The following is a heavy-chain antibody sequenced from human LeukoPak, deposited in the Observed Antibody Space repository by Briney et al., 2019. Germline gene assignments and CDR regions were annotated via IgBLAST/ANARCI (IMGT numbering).Heavy chain of an antibody. CDR2: ISHGGST. CDR1: GSSISSDYY. Sequence: SETLSLTCAVSGSSISSDYYWGWIRQPPGKGLEWIGSISHGGSTYYSPSLKSRLTISVDTSKNQFSLNLSPVTAADTAVYYCAGAPYNFWSTYLDYWGQGTLVTVSS. D-gene: IGHD3-3*01. CDR3: AGAPYNFWSTYLDY. J-gene: IGHJ4*02. V-gene: IGHV4-38-2*01.